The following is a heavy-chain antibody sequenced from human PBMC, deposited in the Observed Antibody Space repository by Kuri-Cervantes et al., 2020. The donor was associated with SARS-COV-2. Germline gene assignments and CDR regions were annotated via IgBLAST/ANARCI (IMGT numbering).Heavy chain of an antibody. CDR3: ARPVTGTTWSYYMDV. J-gene: IGHJ6*03. CDR2: IDPSDSYT. V-gene: IGHV5-10-1*01. Sequence: GESLKISCKGSGYSFTSYWIGWVRQMPGKGLEWMGRIDPSDSYTNYSPSFQGHVTISADKSISTAYLQWSSLKASDTAMYYCARPVTGTTWSYYMDVWGKGTTVTGSS. CDR1: GYSFTSYW. D-gene: IGHD1-7*01.